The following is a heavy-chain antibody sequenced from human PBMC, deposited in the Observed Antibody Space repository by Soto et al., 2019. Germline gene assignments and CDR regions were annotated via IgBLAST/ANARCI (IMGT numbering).Heavy chain of an antibody. Sequence: SETLSLTCTVSGGSISSYYWSWIRQPPGKGLEWIGYIYYSGSTNYNPSLKSRVTISVDTSKNQFSLKLSSVTAADTAVYYCARGVDWNYEVYFDYWGQGTLVTVSS. D-gene: IGHD1-7*01. CDR2: IYYSGST. V-gene: IGHV4-59*01. CDR3: ARGVDWNYEVYFDY. CDR1: GGSISSYY. J-gene: IGHJ4*02.